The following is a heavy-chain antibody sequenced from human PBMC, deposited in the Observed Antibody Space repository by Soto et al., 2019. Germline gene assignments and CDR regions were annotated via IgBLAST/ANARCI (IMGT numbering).Heavy chain of an antibody. V-gene: IGHV4-31*03. CDR2: IYYSGST. D-gene: IGHD6-25*01. J-gene: IGHJ6*02. CDR1: GGSISSVGHY. Sequence: LSLTCSVSGGSISSVGHYWTWIRQQPGKGLEWIGYIYYSGSTDYNPSLKSRVTISVDRSENQFSLNLSSVTAADTAIYYCARESGGYDSSTRYGLDVWGQGTTVTVSS. CDR3: ARESGGYDSSTRYGLDV.